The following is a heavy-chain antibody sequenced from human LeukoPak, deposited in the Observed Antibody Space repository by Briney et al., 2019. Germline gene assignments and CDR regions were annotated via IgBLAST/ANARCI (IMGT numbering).Heavy chain of an antibody. J-gene: IGHJ4*02. V-gene: IGHV3-33*01. CDR1: GFIFSDYG. CDR3: ARWGGTRQYYFDY. D-gene: IGHD1-1*01. CDR2: TRFDGSIK. Sequence: GGSLRLSCAVSGFIFSDYGFHWVRQAPGKGLEWVAVTRFDGSIKQYADSVRGRFTISRDDSKNTLYLQMNFLKSEDTAVYYCARWGGTRQYYFDYWGQGTLVTVSS.